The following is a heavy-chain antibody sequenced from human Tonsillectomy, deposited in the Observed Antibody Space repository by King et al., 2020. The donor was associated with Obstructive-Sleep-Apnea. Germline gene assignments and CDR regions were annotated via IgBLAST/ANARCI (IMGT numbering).Heavy chain of an antibody. CDR1: GFSFNSYA. Sequence: VQLVESGGGVVQPGRSLRLSCAASGFSFNSYAIHWVRQAPGKGLEWVAVISYDGSNKYYTGSVKGRFTISRDNSKNTLYLQMNSLRAEDTALYYCASDLSDILTPPFGMDVWGQGTTVTVSS. J-gene: IGHJ6*02. D-gene: IGHD3-9*01. V-gene: IGHV3-30*04. CDR3: ASDLSDILTPPFGMDV. CDR2: ISYDGSNK.